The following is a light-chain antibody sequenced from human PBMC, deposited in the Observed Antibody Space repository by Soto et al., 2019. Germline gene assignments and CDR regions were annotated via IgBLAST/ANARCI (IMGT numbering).Light chain of an antibody. J-gene: IGKJ1*01. V-gene: IGKV1-39*01. CDR2: AAS. Sequence: IKMTQSPSSLSAFVGDRVTITCRASQSISSYLNWYQPKPGKAPKLLIYAASSLQSGVQSRFSGSGSGNEGNLTIRSMQSEELAVYYCQQYDNWPRTFGQGHKGDLK. CDR3: QQYDNWPRT. CDR1: QSISSY.